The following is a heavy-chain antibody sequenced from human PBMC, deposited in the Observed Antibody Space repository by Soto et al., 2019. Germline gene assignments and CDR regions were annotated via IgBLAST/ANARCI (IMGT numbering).Heavy chain of an antibody. V-gene: IGHV3-11*01. CDR2: ISSSGSGI. CDR3: ARAYSDAFDI. J-gene: IGHJ3*02. CDR1: GFTVSSNY. D-gene: IGHD2-15*01. Sequence: GGSLRLSCAASGFTVSSNYMSWVRQAPGKGLEWVSYISSSGSGIYYPDSVKGRFTISRDNAKKSLYLQMSSLRAEDTAVYYCARAYSDAFDIWGQGTLVTVSS.